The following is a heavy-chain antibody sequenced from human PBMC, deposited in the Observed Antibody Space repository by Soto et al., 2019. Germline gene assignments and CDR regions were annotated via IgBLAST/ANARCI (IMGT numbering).Heavy chain of an antibody. Sequence: KPSETLSLTCTVSGGSISSYYWSWIRQPAGKGLEWIGRIYTSGSTNYNPSLKSRVTMSVDTSKNQFSLKLSSVTAADTAVYYCARVGYGSGSYYRSPQGGMDVWGQGTTVTVSS. D-gene: IGHD3-10*01. CDR2: IYTSGST. V-gene: IGHV4-4*07. CDR3: ARVGYGSGSYYRSPQGGMDV. J-gene: IGHJ6*02. CDR1: GGSISSYY.